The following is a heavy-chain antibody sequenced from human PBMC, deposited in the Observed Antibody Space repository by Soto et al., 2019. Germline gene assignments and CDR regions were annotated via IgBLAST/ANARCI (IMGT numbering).Heavy chain of an antibody. V-gene: IGHV1-46*01. D-gene: IGHD2-21*02. CDR1: GDTFTDYY. Sequence: QVQLVQSGAEVKKPGASVKVSCKASGDTFTDYYIHWVRQAPGQGLEGMGTVNPSGAHTTYAQHFLGRMTMTRDPSTSTLYMELTSLTSEDTAVYYCARGGHVVVVTAALDYWGQGTLVTVSS. CDR2: VNPSGAHT. CDR3: ARGGHVVVVTAALDY. J-gene: IGHJ4*02.